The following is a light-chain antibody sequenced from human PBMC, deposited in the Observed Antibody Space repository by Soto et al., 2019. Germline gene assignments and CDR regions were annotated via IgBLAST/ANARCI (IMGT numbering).Light chain of an antibody. CDR3: QQHGSSPPRLT. J-gene: IGKJ4*01. Sequence: EIVLTQSPGTLSLSPGESATLPGRARQSVKSSYLAWYQQKPGQAPRLLIYGASTRATGIPDRFSGGGSGTDFTLTISRLEPEDFAVYYCQQHGSSPPRLTFGRGTKVDIK. V-gene: IGKV3-20*01. CDR1: QSVKSSY. CDR2: GAS.